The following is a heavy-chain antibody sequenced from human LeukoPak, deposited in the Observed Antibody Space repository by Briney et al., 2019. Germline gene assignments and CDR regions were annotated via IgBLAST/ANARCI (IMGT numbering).Heavy chain of an antibody. Sequence: ASVKVSCKAFGYTFTSNYMHWVRQAPGQGPEWMGVISPSGGSTTYAQKFQGRVTLTRDMSTSTDYLELSSLRSDDTAVYYCASGGRDSSSWYGNFDYWGQGTLVTVSS. J-gene: IGHJ4*02. CDR1: GYTFTSNY. V-gene: IGHV1-46*01. D-gene: IGHD6-13*01. CDR3: ASGGRDSSSWYGNFDY. CDR2: ISPSGGST.